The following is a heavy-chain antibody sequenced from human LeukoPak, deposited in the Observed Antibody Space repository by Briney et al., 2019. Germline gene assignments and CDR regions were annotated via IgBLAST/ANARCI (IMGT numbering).Heavy chain of an antibody. CDR1: GFTFSSYG. V-gene: IGHV3-30*02. CDR2: MRYDGSNK. D-gene: IGHD3-16*01. CDR3: ARQRSITYIDY. J-gene: IGHJ4*02. Sequence: GGSLRLSCAASGFTFSSYGMHWVRQAPGKGLEGVAFMRYDGSNKYYADSVKGRFTISRDNSKNTLYVQMNSLRDEDTAVYYCARQRSITYIDYWGQGTLVTVSS.